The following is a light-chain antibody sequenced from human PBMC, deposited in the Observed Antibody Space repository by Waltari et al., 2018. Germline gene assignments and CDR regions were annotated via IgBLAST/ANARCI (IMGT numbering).Light chain of an antibody. V-gene: IGKV1-27*01. Sequence: DIQMTQSPSSRSASVGDRVTITCRASQAISSYLAWYQQKPGKVPKLLIYAASTLQSGVPSRFSGSGSGTDFTLTISSLQPEDVATYYCQKYNSAPPLTFGGGTKVEIK. J-gene: IGKJ4*01. CDR2: AAS. CDR3: QKYNSAPPLT. CDR1: QAISSY.